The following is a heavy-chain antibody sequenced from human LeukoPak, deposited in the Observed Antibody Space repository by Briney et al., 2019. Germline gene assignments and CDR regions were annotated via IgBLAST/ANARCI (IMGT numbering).Heavy chain of an antibody. CDR2: ISGSGGST. CDR3: ARVGIGGAYYNDY. Sequence: PGESLRLSCAASGFTFSGFAMSWVRQPPGKGLEWVSSISGSGGSTYYADPVKGRFTISRDTSKNTLFLQMNSLRAADTAVYYCARVGIGGAYYNDYWGQGTLVTVSS. V-gene: IGHV3-23*01. J-gene: IGHJ4*02. D-gene: IGHD3-22*01. CDR1: GFTFSGFA.